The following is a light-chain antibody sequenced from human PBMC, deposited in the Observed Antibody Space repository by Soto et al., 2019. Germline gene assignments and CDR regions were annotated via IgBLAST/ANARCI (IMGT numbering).Light chain of an antibody. CDR3: GTWDSSLSAV. CDR2: DNN. J-gene: IGLJ1*01. Sequence: QSVLTQPPSVSAAPGQKVTISCSGSIFNIGNNYVSWYQHLPGTAPRLLIYDNNKRPSGIPDRFSGSKSGTSATLGITGLQTGDEADYYCGTWDSSLSAVFGTGTKVTVL. V-gene: IGLV1-51*01. CDR1: IFNIGNNY.